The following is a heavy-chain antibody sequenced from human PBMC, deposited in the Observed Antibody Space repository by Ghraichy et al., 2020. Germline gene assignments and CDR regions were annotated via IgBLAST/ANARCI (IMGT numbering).Heavy chain of an antibody. CDR2: IKQDGSEK. CDR3: ARDYYERSNYHYIYYSEY. J-gene: IGHJ4*02. D-gene: IGHD3-22*01. Sequence: GGSLRLSCAASGFTFRSYWMSWVRQAPGKGLEWVANIKQDGSEKYYVDSLKGRFTISRDNAKNSLYLQMNSLRAEDTAVYYCARDYYERSNYHYIYYSEYGGQGSLVTVSS. V-gene: IGHV3-7*01. CDR1: GFTFRSYW.